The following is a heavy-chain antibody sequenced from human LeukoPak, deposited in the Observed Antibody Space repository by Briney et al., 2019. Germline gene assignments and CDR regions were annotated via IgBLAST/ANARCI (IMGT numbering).Heavy chain of an antibody. Sequence: GGSLRLSCAASGFTFDDYAMHWVRQAPGKGLEWVSGISWNSGSIGYADSVKGRFTISRDNAKNSLYLQMNSLRAEDTALYYCAKGRTAVSRSGAFDIWGQGTMVTVSS. CDR1: GFTFDDYA. CDR2: ISWNSGSI. V-gene: IGHV3-9*01. CDR3: AKGRTAVSRSGAFDI. J-gene: IGHJ3*02. D-gene: IGHD1-14*01.